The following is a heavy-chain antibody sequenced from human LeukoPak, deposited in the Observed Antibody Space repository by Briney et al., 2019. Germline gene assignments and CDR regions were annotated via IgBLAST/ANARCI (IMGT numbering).Heavy chain of an antibody. CDR3: ARACSGGTCFNWFDP. V-gene: IGHV1-8*01. CDR1: GYSFNSYD. J-gene: IGHJ5*02. Sequence: GASVKVCCKASGYSFNSYDINWLRQATGQGPEWMGWMNANSGDTGYAQRFQGRVTMTRNTSIRTAYMELTSLTSDDTAVYYCARACSGGTCFNWFDPWGQGTLVIVSS. D-gene: IGHD2-15*01. CDR2: MNANSGDT.